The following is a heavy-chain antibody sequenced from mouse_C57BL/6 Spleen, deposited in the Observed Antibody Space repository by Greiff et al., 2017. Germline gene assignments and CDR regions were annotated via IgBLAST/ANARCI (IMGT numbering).Heavy chain of an antibody. CDR3: ARDTYYYGSSGYFDV. D-gene: IGHD1-1*01. Sequence: DVKLQESGPGLVKPSQSLSLTCSVTGYSITSGYYWNWIRQFPGNKLEWMGYISYDGSNNYNPSLKNRISITRDTSKNQFFLKLNSVTTEDTATYYCARDTYYYGSSGYFDVWGTGTTVTVSS. V-gene: IGHV3-6*01. CDR2: ISYDGSN. J-gene: IGHJ1*03. CDR1: GYSITSGYY.